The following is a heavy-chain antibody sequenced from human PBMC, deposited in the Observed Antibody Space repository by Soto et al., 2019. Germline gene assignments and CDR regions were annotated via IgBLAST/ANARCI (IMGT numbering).Heavy chain of an antibody. CDR3: ARGYCSRPSCSHFDC. CDR1: GFTFSSYA. D-gene: IGHD2-2*01. Sequence: GGSLRLSCAASGFTFSSYAVHWVRQAPGKGLEWVAVMSYDGSNKYYADSVKGRFTISSDNSKNTLYLQMNSLGTEDTAIYYCARGYCSRPSCSHFDCWGQGTLVTVSS. CDR2: MSYDGSNK. J-gene: IGHJ4*02. V-gene: IGHV3-30-3*01.